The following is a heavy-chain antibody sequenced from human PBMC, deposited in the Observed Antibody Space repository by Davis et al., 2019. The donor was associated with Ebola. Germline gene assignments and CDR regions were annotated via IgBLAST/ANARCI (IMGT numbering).Heavy chain of an antibody. D-gene: IGHD4-17*01. J-gene: IGHJ6*04. Sequence: MPSETLSLTCTVSGGSISSYYWSWIRQPPGKGLEWMGYVFHSGTTNQSPSLKSRVTISVDTSKNQFSLKLSSVTAADTAVYYCARDLRVYYYGMDVWGKGTTVTVSS. CDR1: GGSISSYY. CDR3: ARDLRVYYYGMDV. V-gene: IGHV4-59*12. CDR2: VFHSGTT.